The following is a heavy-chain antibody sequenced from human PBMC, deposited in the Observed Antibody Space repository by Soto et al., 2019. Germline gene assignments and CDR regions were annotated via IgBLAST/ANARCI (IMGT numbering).Heavy chain of an antibody. CDR2: INHSGST. D-gene: IGHD2-8*02. V-gene: IGHV4-34*01. CDR3: ARDKITGLFDY. J-gene: IGHJ4*02. CDR1: GGSFSGYY. Sequence: QVQLQQCGAGLLKPSETLSLTCAVYGGSFSGYYWTWIRQPPGTGLEWIGEINHSGSTNYNPSLKSRVTISVDTSTNQFSLKLTSVTAADTAVYYCARDKITGLFDYWGQGTLVTVSS.